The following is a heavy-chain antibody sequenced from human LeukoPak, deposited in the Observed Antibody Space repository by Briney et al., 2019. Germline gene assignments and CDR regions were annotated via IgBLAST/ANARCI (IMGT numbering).Heavy chain of an antibody. D-gene: IGHD7-27*01. J-gene: IGHJ5*02. CDR2: IWYDGSNK. CDR3: TRNWGSDNWFDP. V-gene: IGHV3-33*01. Sequence: GGSLRLSCAASGFTFSSYGMHWVRQAPGKGLEWVAVIWYDGSNKYYADSVKGRFTISRDNSKNTLYLQMNSLRAEDTAVYYCTRNWGSDNWFDPWGQGTLVTVSS. CDR1: GFTFSSYG.